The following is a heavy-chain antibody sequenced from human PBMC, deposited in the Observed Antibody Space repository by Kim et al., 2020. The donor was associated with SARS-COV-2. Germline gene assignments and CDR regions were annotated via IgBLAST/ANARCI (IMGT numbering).Heavy chain of an antibody. V-gene: IGHV3-7*01. J-gene: IGHJ4*02. CDR2: IKEDGSEK. D-gene: IGHD6-6*01. CDR3: ARELSIAAMRTDFDY. CDR1: GFTFSSYW. Sequence: GGSLRLSCAASGFTFSSYWMNWVRQAPGKGLEWVANIKEDGSEKYYVDSAKGRFIISRDNAKNSLYLQMNSLRAEDTAVYYCARELSIAAMRTDFDYWGQGTLVTVSS.